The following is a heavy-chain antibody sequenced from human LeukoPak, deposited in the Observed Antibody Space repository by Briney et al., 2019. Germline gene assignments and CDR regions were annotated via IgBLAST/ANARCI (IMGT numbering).Heavy chain of an antibody. Sequence: GGSLRLSCAASGFTVSSNYKSWVRQAPGKGLEWVSVIYSGGSTYYADSVKGRFTISRDNSKNTLYPQMNSLRAEDTAVYYCARDGRVAATHFFDYWGQGTLVTVSS. CDR3: ARDGRVAATHFFDY. J-gene: IGHJ4*02. V-gene: IGHV3-66*01. CDR1: GFTVSSNY. CDR2: IYSGGST. D-gene: IGHD2-15*01.